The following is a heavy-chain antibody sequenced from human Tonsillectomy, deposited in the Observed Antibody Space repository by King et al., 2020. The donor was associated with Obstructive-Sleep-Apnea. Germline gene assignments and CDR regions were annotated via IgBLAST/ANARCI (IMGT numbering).Heavy chain of an antibody. CDR2: IDYSGST. CDR1: GGAISSYY. V-gene: IGHV4-59*01. CDR3: AREPSSSRFDY. Sequence: WETLSLACTVSGGAISSYYWSWIRQPPGKGLEWIGYIDYSGSTNYNPSLKSRVTISVDTSKNQFSLKLSSVTAADTAVYYCAREPSSSRFDYWGHGTLVTVSS. J-gene: IGHJ4*01. D-gene: IGHD6-13*01.